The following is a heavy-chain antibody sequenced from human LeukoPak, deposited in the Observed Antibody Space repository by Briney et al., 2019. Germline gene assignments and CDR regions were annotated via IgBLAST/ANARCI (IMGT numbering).Heavy chain of an antibody. CDR2: INQDGSDK. J-gene: IGHJ4*02. V-gene: IGHV3-7*01. CDR1: VFTFSNYW. CDR3: LREETIVVIREPPP. D-gene: IGHD3-22*01. Sequence: PGGSLRLSCAASVFTFSNYWMSWVRQAPGKGLEWVANINQDGSDKYYVDSVKGRFTISRDNAKKSLYLQMNSLRAEDTAIYYCLREETIVVIREPPPRGQGTLVTVSS.